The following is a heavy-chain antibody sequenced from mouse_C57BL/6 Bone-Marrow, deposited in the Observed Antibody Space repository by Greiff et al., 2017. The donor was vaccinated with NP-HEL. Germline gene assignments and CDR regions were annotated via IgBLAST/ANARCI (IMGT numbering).Heavy chain of an antibody. Sequence: DVQLVESGPGMVKPSQSLSLTCTVTGYSITSGYDWHWIRHFPGNKLEWMGYISYSGSTNYNPSLKSRISITHDTSKNHFFLKLNSVTTEDTATYYCARDYYDYAFAYWGQGTLVTVSA. CDR3: ARDYYDYAFAY. D-gene: IGHD2-4*01. V-gene: IGHV3-1*01. CDR2: ISYSGST. CDR1: GYSITSGYD. J-gene: IGHJ3*01.